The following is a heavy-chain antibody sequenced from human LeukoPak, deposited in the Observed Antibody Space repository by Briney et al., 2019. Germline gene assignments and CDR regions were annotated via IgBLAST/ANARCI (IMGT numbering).Heavy chain of an antibody. CDR1: GFTFSSYA. Sequence: GGSLRLSCAASGFTFSSYAMHWVRQAPGKGLEWVAVISYDGSNKYYADSVKDRFTISRDNSKNTLYLQMNSLRAEDTAVYYCARDPDYWGQGTLVTVSS. J-gene: IGHJ4*02. CDR2: ISYDGSNK. CDR3: ARDPDY. V-gene: IGHV3-30-3*01.